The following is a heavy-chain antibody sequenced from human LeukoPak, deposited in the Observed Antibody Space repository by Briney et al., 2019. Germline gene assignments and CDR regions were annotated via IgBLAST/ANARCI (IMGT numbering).Heavy chain of an antibody. CDR2: MNPNSGNT. V-gene: IGHV1-8*03. CDR3: ARTSSGWYYYYYYMDV. J-gene: IGHJ6*03. D-gene: IGHD6-19*01. CDR1: GYTFTSYD. Sequence: ASVKVSCKASGYTFTSYDINWVRQATGQGLEWMGWMNPNSGNTGYAQKFQGRVTITRNTSISTAYMELRSLRSEDTAVYYCARTSSGWYYYYYYMDVWGKGTTVTVSS.